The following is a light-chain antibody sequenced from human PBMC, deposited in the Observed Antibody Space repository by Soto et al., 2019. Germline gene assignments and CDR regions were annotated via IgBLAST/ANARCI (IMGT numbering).Light chain of an antibody. CDR1: QSVSSSY. CDR3: QQYVET. V-gene: IGKV3-20*01. Sequence: EIVLTQSPGTLSLSPGERATLSCRASQSVSSSYLAWYQQKPGQAHRLLLYGASSRATGIPDRFSGSGSEKDFTLTISSREPEDFAVYYYQQYVETFGQGTKVEIK. J-gene: IGKJ1*01. CDR2: GAS.